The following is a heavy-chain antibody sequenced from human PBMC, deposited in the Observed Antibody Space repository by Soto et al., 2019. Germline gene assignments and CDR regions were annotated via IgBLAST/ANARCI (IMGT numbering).Heavy chain of an antibody. J-gene: IGHJ4*02. CDR3: ARGPPFGY. D-gene: IGHD3-10*01. CDR1: GGGSISSSSYF. Sequence: SETLSLTCTVSGGGSISSSSYFWGWIRQPPGKGLEWIGYIYHSGSTYYNPSLKSRVTISVDRSKNQFSLKLSSVTAADTAVYYCARGPPFGYWGQGTLVTVSS. V-gene: IGHV4-39*07. CDR2: IYHSGST.